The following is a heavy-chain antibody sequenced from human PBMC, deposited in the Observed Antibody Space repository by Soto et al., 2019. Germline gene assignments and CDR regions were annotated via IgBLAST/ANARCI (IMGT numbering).Heavy chain of an antibody. Sequence: QMQLVQSGTEVKKTGSSVKISCKASGYSFTYRYLHWVRQAPGQPFEWMGWITVYNGDTKYAQRFQHTVTITRETSLTAVYMEMRTLTSEDTAMYYCVRSPLAGPLPDDVLDECGQGTMVTVSS. CDR2: ITVYNGDT. CDR1: GYSFTYRY. J-gene: IGHJ3*01. V-gene: IGHV1-45*02. CDR3: VRSPLAGPLPDDVLDE.